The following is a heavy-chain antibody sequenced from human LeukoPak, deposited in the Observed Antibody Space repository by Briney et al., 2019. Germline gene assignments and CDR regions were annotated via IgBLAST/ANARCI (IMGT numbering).Heavy chain of an antibody. CDR1: GSTFTSSA. V-gene: IGHV3-23*01. J-gene: IGHJ4*02. D-gene: IGHD2-2*01. CDR3: AKDPRALVVPVYYFDY. CDR2: ISVIVAST. Sequence: GPSLRPSQPPAGSTFTSSATSSVSQAPGNGMEYHSAISVIVASTYNADSVKGRFTISRDNSKNTLYLQMNSLRAEDTAVYYCAKDPRALVVPVYYFDYWGQGTLVTVSS.